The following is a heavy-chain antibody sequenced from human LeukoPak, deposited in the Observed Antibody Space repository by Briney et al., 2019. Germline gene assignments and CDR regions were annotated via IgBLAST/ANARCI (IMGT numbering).Heavy chain of an antibody. CDR2: LGTAGDT. Sequence: GGSLRLSCAASGFTLSNYAMHWVRQPAGEGLEWVSALGTAGDTFYPGSVKGRFTISRDNAKKSLFLQMNSLRAEDTAIYYCARQSTPHGNFDYWGQGTLVTVSP. J-gene: IGHJ4*02. CDR1: GFTLSNYA. D-gene: IGHD5-24*01. V-gene: IGHV3-13*01. CDR3: ARQSTPHGNFDY.